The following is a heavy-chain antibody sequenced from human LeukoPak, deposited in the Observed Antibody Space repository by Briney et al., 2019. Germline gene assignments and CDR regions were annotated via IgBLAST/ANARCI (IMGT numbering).Heavy chain of an antibody. Sequence: GGSLRLSCAASGFTFSDFWMAWVRQAPGKELEWVANIKDDGSQKYYVDSVKGRFTISRDNAKNSLYLQMNSLGVDDTALYYCARDYCGGPNCLNAQTLDSWGQGTLVTVSS. D-gene: IGHD2-21*01. V-gene: IGHV3-7*01. CDR3: ARDYCGGPNCLNAQTLDS. CDR2: IKDDGSQK. CDR1: GFTFSDFW. J-gene: IGHJ4*02.